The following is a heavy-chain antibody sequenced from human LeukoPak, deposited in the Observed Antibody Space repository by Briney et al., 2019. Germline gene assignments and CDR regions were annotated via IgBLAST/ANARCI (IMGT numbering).Heavy chain of an antibody. Sequence: GESLRISCKGSGYSFTTSWFTWVRQMPGKGLEWMGRIDPIDSYTTYSPSFQGHVTISADKSISTAYLQWSSLKLSDTAMYYCARHGYCSGGRCYYDYWGQGTLVTVSS. CDR2: IDPIDSYT. CDR3: ARHGYCSGGRCYYDY. V-gene: IGHV5-10-1*01. CDR1: GYSFTTSW. J-gene: IGHJ4*02. D-gene: IGHD2-15*01.